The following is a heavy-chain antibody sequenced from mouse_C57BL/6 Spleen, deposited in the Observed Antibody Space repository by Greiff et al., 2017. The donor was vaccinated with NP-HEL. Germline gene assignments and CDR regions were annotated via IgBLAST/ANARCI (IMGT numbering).Heavy chain of an antibody. CDR1: GYTFTSYW. CDR2: INPSNGGA. Sequence: VQLQQSGTELVKPGASVKLSCKASGYTFTSYWMHWVKQRPGQGLEWIGNINPSNGGANYNEKFKSKATLTVDKSSSTAYMQLSSLPSEDSAVYYCAYYDYDVGGYYAMDYWGQGTSVTVSS. J-gene: IGHJ4*01. CDR3: AYYDYDVGGYYAMDY. V-gene: IGHV1-53*01. D-gene: IGHD2-4*01.